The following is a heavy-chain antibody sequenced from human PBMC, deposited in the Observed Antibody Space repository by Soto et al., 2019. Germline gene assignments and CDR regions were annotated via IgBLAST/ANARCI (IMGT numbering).Heavy chain of an antibody. Sequence: GGSLRLSCEASGFIFSSYGMHWVRQAPGKGLEWVALITYDGSNADYADSVKGRFTISRDDSENTLYLQMNSLRSEDTALYYCARDRGYQLRLDYGMDVWGQGATVTVSS. D-gene: IGHD2-2*01. J-gene: IGHJ6*02. CDR3: ARDRGYQLRLDYGMDV. CDR2: ITYDGSNA. V-gene: IGHV3-30*03. CDR1: GFIFSSYG.